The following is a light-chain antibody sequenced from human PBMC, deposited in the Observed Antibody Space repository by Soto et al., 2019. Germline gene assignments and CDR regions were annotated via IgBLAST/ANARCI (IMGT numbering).Light chain of an antibody. V-gene: IGKV1-6*01. Sequence: AIQVTQSTSSLSASVGDRVTITCRTSQGIRSALGWYQQKPGKVPKLLIYAASTLQSGVPSRFSGSGSGRDFTLTISSLQPEDFATYYCLLDYSYFWAFGQGTKVEIK. J-gene: IGKJ1*01. CDR2: AAS. CDR1: QGIRSA. CDR3: LLDYSYFWA.